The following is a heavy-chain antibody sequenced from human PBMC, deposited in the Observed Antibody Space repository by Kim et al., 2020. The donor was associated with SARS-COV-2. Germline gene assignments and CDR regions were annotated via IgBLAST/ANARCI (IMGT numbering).Heavy chain of an antibody. CDR3: ASIAHNYYDSSGSFY. V-gene: IGHV3-21*01. J-gene: IGHJ4*02. CDR1: GFTFSSYS. CDR2: ISSSSSYI. D-gene: IGHD3-22*01. Sequence: GGSLRLSCAASGFTFSSYSMNWVRQAPGKGLEWVSSISSSSSYIYYADSVKGRFTISRDNAKNSLYLQMNSLRAEDTAVYYCASIAHNYYDSSGSFYWGQGTLVTVSS.